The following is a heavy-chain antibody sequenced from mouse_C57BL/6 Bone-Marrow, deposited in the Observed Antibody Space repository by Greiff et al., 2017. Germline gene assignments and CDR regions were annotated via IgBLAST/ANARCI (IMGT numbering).Heavy chain of an antibody. V-gene: IGHV1-5*01. CDR2: IYPGNSDT. J-gene: IGHJ3*01. Sequence: VQLQQSGTVLARPGASVKMSCKTSGYTFTSYWMHWVKQRPGQGLEWIGAIYPGNSDTSYNQKFKGKAKLTAVTSASTAYMELSSLTNEDSAVYDCTKDYYGSSPAGFAYWGQGTLVTVSA. CDR1: GYTFTSYW. CDR3: TKDYYGSSPAGFAY. D-gene: IGHD1-1*01.